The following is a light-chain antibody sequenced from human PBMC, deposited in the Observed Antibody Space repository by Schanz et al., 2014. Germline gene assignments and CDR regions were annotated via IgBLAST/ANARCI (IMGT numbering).Light chain of an antibody. CDR2: GAS. CDR1: QSVISN. Sequence: EIVMTQSPATLSVSPGERATLSCRASQSVISNLAWFQQKPGQAPRLLIYGASTRATGIPDRFSGSGSGTDFTLTISRLDPEDFAVYYCQQYGSSPWTFGQGTKVEIK. J-gene: IGKJ1*01. V-gene: IGKV3-20*01. CDR3: QQYGSSPWT.